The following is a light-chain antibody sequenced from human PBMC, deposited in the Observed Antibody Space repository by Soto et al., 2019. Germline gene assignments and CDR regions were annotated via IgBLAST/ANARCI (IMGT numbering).Light chain of an antibody. J-gene: IGKJ4*01. CDR3: QQRSNWLT. V-gene: IGKV3-11*01. Sequence: EIVLTQSPATLSLSPGERATLSCRASQSVSSYLAWYQQKPGQAPRLLIYDASNRATGIPSRFSGSGSGTDFTLTISGLEPEDCAVYYCQQRSNWLTFGGGSKVEIK. CDR1: QSVSSY. CDR2: DAS.